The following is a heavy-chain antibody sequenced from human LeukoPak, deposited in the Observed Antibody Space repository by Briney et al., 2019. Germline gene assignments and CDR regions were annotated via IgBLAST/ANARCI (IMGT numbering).Heavy chain of an antibody. J-gene: IGHJ4*02. CDR3: ARGSFAAAVTFDY. Sequence: ASVKVSCKASGYTFTSYEINWVRQATGQGLEWMGWMNPNSGNTGYAQKFQGRVTITRNTSTSTAHMGLSSLRSEDTAVYYCARGSFAAAVTFDYWGQGTLVTVSS. V-gene: IGHV1-8*03. CDR1: GYTFTSYE. D-gene: IGHD6-13*01. CDR2: MNPNSGNT.